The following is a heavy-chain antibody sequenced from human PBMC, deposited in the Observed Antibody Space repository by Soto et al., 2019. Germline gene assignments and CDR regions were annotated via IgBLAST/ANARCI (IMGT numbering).Heavy chain of an antibody. CDR1: GGSISSNY. J-gene: IGHJ4*02. V-gene: IGHV4-59*01. CDR3: ARYRREAVAGYTLDN. Sequence: SETLSLTCTVSGGSISSNYWTWIRQPPGKGLEWIGYVYNSGSTNYNPSLKSRVTISEDTSKSQFSLKVNSMTAADTAVYYCARYRREAVAGYTLDNWGQGXLVTVYS. CDR2: VYNSGST. D-gene: IGHD6-19*01.